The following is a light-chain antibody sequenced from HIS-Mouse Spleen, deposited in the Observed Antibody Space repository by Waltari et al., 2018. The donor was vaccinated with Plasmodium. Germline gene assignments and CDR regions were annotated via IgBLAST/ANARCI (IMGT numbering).Light chain of an antibody. Sequence: SYELTQPPSVSVSPGQTARITCSGDALPKNYAYWYQQMSGQAPALVIYEDSNRPPGIPERFSGSSSGTMATLTISGAQVEDEADYYCYSTDSSGNHRVFGGGTKLTVL. CDR2: EDS. CDR3: YSTDSSGNHRV. V-gene: IGLV3-10*01. J-gene: IGLJ3*02. CDR1: ALPKNY.